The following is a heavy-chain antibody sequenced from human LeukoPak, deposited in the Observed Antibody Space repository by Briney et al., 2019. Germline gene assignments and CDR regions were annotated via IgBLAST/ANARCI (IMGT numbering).Heavy chain of an antibody. CDR2: IIPILGIA. D-gene: IGHD3-10*01. CDR1: GGTFSSYA. CDR3: ARSYYYGSGSYYNGIGWFDP. J-gene: IGHJ5*02. Sequence: ASVKVSCKASGGTFSSYAISWVRQAPGQGLEWMGRIIPILGIANYAQKFQGRVTITADKSTSTAYMELSSLRSEDTAVYYCARSYYYGSGSYYNGIGWFDPWGQGTLVTVSS. V-gene: IGHV1-69*04.